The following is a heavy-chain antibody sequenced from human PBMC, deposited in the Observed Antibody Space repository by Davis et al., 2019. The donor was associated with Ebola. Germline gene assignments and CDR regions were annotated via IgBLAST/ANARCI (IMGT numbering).Heavy chain of an antibody. CDR2: ISSGSTYT. D-gene: IGHD3-10*01. J-gene: IGHJ5*01. Sequence: GGSLRLSCAASGFTFSDYHMSWIRQAPGKGLEWVSHISSGSTYTKHADSVRGRFTISRDNARNSLFLQMNNLRVEDTAVYYCARVMDSNGYYYGEGWFDSWGQGTLVTVSA. CDR1: GFTFSDYH. CDR3: ARVMDSNGYYYGEGWFDS. V-gene: IGHV3-11*06.